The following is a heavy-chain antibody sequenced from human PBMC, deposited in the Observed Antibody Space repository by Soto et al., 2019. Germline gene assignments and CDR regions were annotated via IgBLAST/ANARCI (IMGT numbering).Heavy chain of an antibody. D-gene: IGHD4-17*01. CDR2: ISYDGSNK. CDR3: AKDLATTVKYGGYYYYGMDV. V-gene: IGHV3-30*18. Sequence: GGSLRLSCAASGFTFSSYGMHWVRQAPGKGLEWVAVISYDGSNKYYADSVKGRFTISRDNSKNTLYLQMNSLRAEDTAVYYCAKDLATTVKYGGYYYYGMDVWGQGTTVTVSS. J-gene: IGHJ6*02. CDR1: GFTFSSYG.